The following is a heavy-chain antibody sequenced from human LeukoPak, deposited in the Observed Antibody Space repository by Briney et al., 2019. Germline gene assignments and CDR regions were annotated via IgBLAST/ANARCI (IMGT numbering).Heavy chain of an antibody. V-gene: IGHV3-7*01. Sequence: GGSLRLSCVASGFTFKNNWMSWFRQTPGKGLEWGANINQDGGEKYYVDSVKGRFTISGDNAENSVYLQMNSLRAEDTAVYHCARLGTVTRARFDYWGQATLVTVSS. D-gene: IGHD4-17*01. CDR2: INQDGGEK. CDR3: ARLGTVTRARFDY. CDR1: GFTFKNNW. J-gene: IGHJ4*02.